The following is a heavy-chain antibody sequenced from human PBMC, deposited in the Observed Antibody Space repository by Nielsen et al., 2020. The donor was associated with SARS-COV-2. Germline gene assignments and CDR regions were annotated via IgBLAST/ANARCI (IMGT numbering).Heavy chain of an antibody. CDR2: MSPTGGST. CDR1: GYTLSSHY. Sequence: ASVKVSCKASGYTLSSHYFHWVRQAPGQGLEWMGIMSPTGGSTTYAQKFRGRVTITRDTSTNTIYMDLSSLTSEDTAVYYCAGAKDTAMVGESWGQGTLVTVSS. CDR3: AGAKDTAMVGES. V-gene: IGHV1-46*01. J-gene: IGHJ4*02. D-gene: IGHD5-18*01.